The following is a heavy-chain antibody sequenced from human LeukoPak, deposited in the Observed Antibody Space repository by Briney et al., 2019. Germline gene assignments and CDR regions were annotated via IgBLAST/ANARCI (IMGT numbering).Heavy chain of an antibody. J-gene: IGHJ4*02. CDR2: FDPEDGET. Sequence: ASVKVSCKVSGYTLTELSMHWVRQAPGKGLEWMGGFDPEDGETIYAQKFQGRVTMTGDTSTDTAYMELSSLRSEDTAVYYCATVVGATTLDYWGQGTLVTVSS. CDR3: ATVVGATTLDY. CDR1: GYTLTELS. V-gene: IGHV1-24*01. D-gene: IGHD1-26*01.